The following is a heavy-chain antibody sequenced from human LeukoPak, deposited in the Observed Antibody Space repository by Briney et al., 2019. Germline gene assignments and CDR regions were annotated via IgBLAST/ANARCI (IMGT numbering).Heavy chain of an antibody. CDR3: ARHPFATPFDY. D-gene: IGHD2-15*01. J-gene: IGHJ4*02. V-gene: IGHV4-39*01. CDR2: IYYSGST. Sequence: PSETLSLTCTVSGGSISSSSYYWGWIRQPPGKGLEWIGSIYYSGSTNYNPSLKSRVTMSLDTSKNQVSLRLSSVTAADTAVYYCARHPFATPFDYWGRGTLLTVSS. CDR1: GGSISSSSYY.